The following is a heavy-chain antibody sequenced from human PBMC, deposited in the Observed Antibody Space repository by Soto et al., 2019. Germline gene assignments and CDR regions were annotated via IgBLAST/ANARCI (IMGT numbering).Heavy chain of an antibody. V-gene: IGHV3-74*01. CDR2: MGPDGSST. J-gene: IGHJ3*01. CDR3: AVHGDSDAFNS. Sequence: EVQVVESGGGLVQPGGSLRLSCAASGISFSRYWTHWVRQAPGKGLEWVSRMGPDGSSTSYADSVKGRFSISRDDAKNTLSLQVNSLRADDTAVYYCAVHGDSDAFNSWGQGTVVTVSS. CDR1: GISFSRYW. D-gene: IGHD4-17*01.